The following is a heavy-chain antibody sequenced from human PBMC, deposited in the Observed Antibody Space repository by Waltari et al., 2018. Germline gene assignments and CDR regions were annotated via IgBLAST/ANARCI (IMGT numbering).Heavy chain of an antibody. J-gene: IGHJ6*02. D-gene: IGHD4-17*01. CDR1: GGSIGTGDYS. CDR2: VYQTVSA. V-gene: IGHV4-30-2*01. CDR3: ARTGTTVTSVLYAMDV. Sequence: QLQLQESGSGLVKPSQTLSLTCAVSGGSIGTGDYSWSWIRQPPGKGLEWIGYVYQTVSAFYNTSLKGRVTITVYRSKNQFSLNLESVTAADTAVYFCARTGTTVTSVLYAMDVWGQGTTVTVTS.